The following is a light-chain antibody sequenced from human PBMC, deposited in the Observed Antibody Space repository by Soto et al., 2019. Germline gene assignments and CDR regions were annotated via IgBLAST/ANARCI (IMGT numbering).Light chain of an antibody. CDR2: EVS. CDR3: SSYTSSSPYV. CDR1: SSDVGGYNY. J-gene: IGLJ1*01. Sequence: QSVLTQPASVSGSPGQSITISCTGTSSDVGGYNYVSWYQQHPGKATKLMIYEVSNRPSGVSNRFSGSKSGNTASLTISGLKAEDEADYYCSSYTSSSPYVFGTGTKVTVL. V-gene: IGLV2-14*01.